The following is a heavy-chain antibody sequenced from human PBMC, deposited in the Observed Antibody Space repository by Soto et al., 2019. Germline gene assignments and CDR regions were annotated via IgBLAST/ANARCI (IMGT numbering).Heavy chain of an antibody. J-gene: IGHJ6*02. V-gene: IGHV1-58*01. Sequence: QMQLVQSGPEVKKPGTSVKVSCKASGFTFTSSAVQWVRQARGQRLEWIGWIVVGSGNTNYAQKFQERVTITRDMSTSTAYMELSSLRSEDTAVYYCAADPYSSSNGYYYYGMDVWGQGTTVTVSS. D-gene: IGHD6-13*01. CDR3: AADPYSSSNGYYYYGMDV. CDR1: GFTFTSSA. CDR2: IVVGSGNT.